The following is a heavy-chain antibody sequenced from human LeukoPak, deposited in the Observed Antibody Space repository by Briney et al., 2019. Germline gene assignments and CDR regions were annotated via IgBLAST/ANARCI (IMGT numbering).Heavy chain of an antibody. J-gene: IGHJ5*02. D-gene: IGHD6-6*01. Sequence: GASVKVSCKASGYTFTSYDINWVRQATGQGLEWMGWMNPNSGNTGYAQKFQGRVTMTRNTSISTAYMELSSLRSEDTAVYYCARDRGYSSSSGNWFDPWGQGTLVTVSS. CDR1: GYTFTSYD. CDR3: ARDRGYSSSSGNWFDP. V-gene: IGHV1-8*01. CDR2: MNPNSGNT.